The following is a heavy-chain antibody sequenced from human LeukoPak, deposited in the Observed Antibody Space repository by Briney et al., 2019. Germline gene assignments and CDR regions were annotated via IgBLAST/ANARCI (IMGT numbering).Heavy chain of an antibody. Sequence: GRSLRLSCAASGFTVSNNYMSWVRQAPGKGLEWVSIIYSGGNTYYADSLKGRFSISRDNSKNTLYLQMNSLRAEDTAVYYCTTVSSRRFDYWGQGTLVTVSS. CDR1: GFTVSNNY. V-gene: IGHV3-66*01. CDR3: TTVSSRRFDY. CDR2: IYSGGNT. J-gene: IGHJ4*02.